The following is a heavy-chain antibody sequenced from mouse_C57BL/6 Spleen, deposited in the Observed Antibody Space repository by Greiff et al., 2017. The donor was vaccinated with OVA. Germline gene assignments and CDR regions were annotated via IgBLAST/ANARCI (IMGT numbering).Heavy chain of an antibody. J-gene: IGHJ3*01. Sequence: QVQLQQSGAELVRPGTSVKVSCKASGYAFTNYLIEWVKQRPGQGLEWIGVINPGSGGTNYNEKFKGKATVTADKSSSTAYMQLSSLTSEDSAVYFCARESFAYWGQGTLVTVSA. CDR3: ARESFAY. CDR1: GYAFTNYL. CDR2: INPGSGGT. V-gene: IGHV1-54*01.